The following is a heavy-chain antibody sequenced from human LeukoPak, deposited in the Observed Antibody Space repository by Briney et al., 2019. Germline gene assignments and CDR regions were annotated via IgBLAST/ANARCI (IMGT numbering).Heavy chain of an antibody. D-gene: IGHD6-6*01. Sequence: GGSLRLSCADSGFTYSSYWMSWVRQAPGKGLEWVASIKQDGSEKYCVDSVKGRFTISRDNANNLLYLQMNSLRADDTAVYYCARDIGLRKAAPPGWFDPWGQGALVTVSS. CDR2: IKQDGSEK. V-gene: IGHV3-7*01. CDR1: GFTYSSYW. CDR3: ARDIGLRKAAPPGWFDP. J-gene: IGHJ5*02.